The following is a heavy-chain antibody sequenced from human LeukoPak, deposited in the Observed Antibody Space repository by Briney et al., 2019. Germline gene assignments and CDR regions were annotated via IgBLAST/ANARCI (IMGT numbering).Heavy chain of an antibody. J-gene: IGHJ4*02. V-gene: IGHV4-39*01. CDR1: GGSIGSSDDW. Sequence: PSETLSLTCTVSGGSIGSSDDWWDWIRQPPGRGLEWIGSIYNSGSTYYNPSLKSRVTISVDTSNNQFSLKLISVTAADTAVYYCARHDEYGVYGDYDFDYWGQGTLVTVSS. CDR3: ARHDEYGVYGDYDFDY. D-gene: IGHD4-17*01. CDR2: IYNSGST.